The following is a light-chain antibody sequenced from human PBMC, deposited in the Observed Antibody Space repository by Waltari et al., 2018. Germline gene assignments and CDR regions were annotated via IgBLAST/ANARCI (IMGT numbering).Light chain of an antibody. CDR1: SSNIGSYS. CDR2: DDY. CDR3: GTWDNNLSPGGV. Sequence: QSVLTQPPSVSAAPGQKVTISCSGSSSNIGSYSVSWYQQLPGTAPKLLIYDDYKRPSGIPDRSSGSKSGTSATLGITGLQTGDEAEYYCGTWDNNLSPGGVFGGGTKLTVL. J-gene: IGLJ3*02. V-gene: IGLV1-51*01.